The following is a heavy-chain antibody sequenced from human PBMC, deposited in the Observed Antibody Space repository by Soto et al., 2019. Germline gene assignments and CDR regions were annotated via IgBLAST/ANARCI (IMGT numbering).Heavy chain of an antibody. J-gene: IGHJ4*02. V-gene: IGHV1-46*01. D-gene: IGHD3-22*01. Sequence: ASVKVSCKASGYTFTSYYMHWVRQAPGQGLEWMGIINPSNSTTYAQKFQGRVTMTRDTSTSTVYMEVSSLRSEDTAVYYCARAAYYYESSGYYPGDYWGQGTLVTVSS. CDR1: GYTFTSYY. CDR2: INPSNST. CDR3: ARAAYYYESSGYYPGDY.